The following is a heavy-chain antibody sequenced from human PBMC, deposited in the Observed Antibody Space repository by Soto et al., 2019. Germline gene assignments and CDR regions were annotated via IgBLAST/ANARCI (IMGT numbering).Heavy chain of an antibody. CDR3: AREGEARPIFGVVMNVPDNCFDP. CDR2: ISSSGSTI. Sequence: GGSLRLSCAASGFTFSSYEMNWVRQAPGKGLEWVSYISSSGSTIYYADSVKGRFTISRDNAKNSLYLQMNSLRAEDTAVYYCAREGEARPIFGVVMNVPDNCFDPWGQGTLVTVSS. J-gene: IGHJ5*02. CDR1: GFTFSSYE. V-gene: IGHV3-48*03. D-gene: IGHD3-3*01.